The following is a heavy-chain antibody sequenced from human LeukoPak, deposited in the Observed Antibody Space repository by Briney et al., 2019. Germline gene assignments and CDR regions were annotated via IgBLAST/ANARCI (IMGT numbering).Heavy chain of an antibody. V-gene: IGHV4-31*03. CDR1: GGSISSGGYY. CDR3: ARGDFIGYYYDSSGYLDY. J-gene: IGHJ4*02. Sequence: PSQTLSLTCTVSGGSISSGGYYWRWIRQHPGKGLEWIGYIYYSGSTHYNPSLKSRVTITVDTSKNQFSLKLSSVTAADTAVYYCARGDFIGYYYDSSGYLDYWGQGTLVTVSS. CDR2: IYYSGST. D-gene: IGHD3-22*01.